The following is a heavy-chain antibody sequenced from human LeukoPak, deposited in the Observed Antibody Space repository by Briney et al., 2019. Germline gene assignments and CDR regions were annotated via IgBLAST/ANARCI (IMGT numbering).Heavy chain of an antibody. CDR2: INTNTGNP. Sequence: ASVQVSCQASGYTFTSYAMNWVRQAPGQGLEWMGWINTNTGNPTYAQGFTGRFVFSLDTSVSTAYLQISSLKAEDTAVYYCARGPYCGGDCYDFQHWGQGTLVTVSS. CDR3: ARGPYCGGDCYDFQH. J-gene: IGHJ1*01. V-gene: IGHV7-4-1*02. CDR1: GYTFTSYA. D-gene: IGHD2-21*02.